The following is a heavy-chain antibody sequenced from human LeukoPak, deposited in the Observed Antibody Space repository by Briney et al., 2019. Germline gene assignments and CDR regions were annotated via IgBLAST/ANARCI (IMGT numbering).Heavy chain of an antibody. CDR1: GYTFTGYY. Sequence: ASVKVSCKASGYTFTGYYIHWVRQAPGQGLEWMGWIIPKSGGTNYAQKFQGRVTMTRDTSISTAYMELSRLRSDDTAVYYCARAGLAARRWFDPWGQGTLVTVSS. J-gene: IGHJ5*02. CDR2: IIPKSGGT. V-gene: IGHV1-2*02. CDR3: ARAGLAARRWFDP. D-gene: IGHD6-6*01.